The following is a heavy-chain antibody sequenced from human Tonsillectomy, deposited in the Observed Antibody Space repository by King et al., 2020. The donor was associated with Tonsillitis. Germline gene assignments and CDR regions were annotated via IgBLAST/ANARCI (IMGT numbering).Heavy chain of an antibody. V-gene: IGHV1-46*01. CDR2: INPSVGTK. CDR1: GYSFSSYY. CDR3: ARCQWLDDAFDI. J-gene: IGHJ3*02. Sequence: QLVQSGAEVREPGASVNISCKTSGYSFSSYYIHWVRHAPGQGHEWRGIINPSVGTKKYTQKFQGRVTMTRDRSTSTVYMEGSSLTSGDTAVYYCARCQWLDDAFDIWGQGTMVTVSS. D-gene: IGHD6-19*01.